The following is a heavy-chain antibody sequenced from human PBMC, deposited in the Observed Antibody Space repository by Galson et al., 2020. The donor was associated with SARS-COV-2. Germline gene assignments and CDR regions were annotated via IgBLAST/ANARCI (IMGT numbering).Heavy chain of an antibody. V-gene: IGHV3-7*01. CDR2: IKQDGSEK. Sequence: QLGESLKISCAASGFTFSSYWMNWVRQAPGKGLEWVANIKQDGSEKYYVDSVKGRFTISRDKAKNSLYLQMNSLRAEDTAVYYCAREVSLRYFDWLFFRDFDFWGQGTLVTVSS. CDR3: AREVSLRYFDWLFFRDFDF. D-gene: IGHD3-9*01. J-gene: IGHJ4*02. CDR1: GFTFSSYW.